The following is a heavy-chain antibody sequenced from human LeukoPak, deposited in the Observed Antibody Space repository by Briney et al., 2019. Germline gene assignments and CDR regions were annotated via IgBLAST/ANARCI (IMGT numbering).Heavy chain of an antibody. CDR2: ISGSGGST. CDR3: AKDSGSSDY. J-gene: IGHJ4*02. D-gene: IGHD1-26*01. V-gene: IGHV3-23*01. CDR1: GFTFSSYA. Sequence: GGSLRLSCAASGFTFSSYAMSWVRRASGKGLEWVSAISGSGGSTYYADSVKGRFTISRDNSKNTLHLQMNSLRAEDTAVYYCAKDSGSSDYWGQGTLVTVSS.